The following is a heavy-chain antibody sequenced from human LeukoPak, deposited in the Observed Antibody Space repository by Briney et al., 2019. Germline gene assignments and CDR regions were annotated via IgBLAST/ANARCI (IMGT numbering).Heavy chain of an antibody. J-gene: IGHJ4*02. Sequence: ASVKVSCKASGCTFTGYYMHWVRQAPGQGLEWMGRINPNSGGTNYAQKFQGRVTMTRDTSISTAYMELSRLRSDDTAVYYCARDLGYYDSSGYPRDYWGQGTLVTVSS. V-gene: IGHV1-2*06. CDR1: GCTFTGYY. CDR3: ARDLGYYDSSGYPRDY. CDR2: INPNSGGT. D-gene: IGHD3-22*01.